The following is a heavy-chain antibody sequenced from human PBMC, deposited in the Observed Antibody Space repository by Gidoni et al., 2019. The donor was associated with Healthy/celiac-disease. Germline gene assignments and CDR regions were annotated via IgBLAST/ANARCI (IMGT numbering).Heavy chain of an antibody. Sequence: EVQLVESGGGLVQPGGSLRLSCAASGFTFSSYWMSWVRQAPGKGLEWVANIKQDGSEKYYVDSVKGRFTISRDNAKNSLYLQMNSLRAEDTAVYYCAREWLVRGLDAFDIWGQGTMVTVSS. CDR1: GFTFSSYW. D-gene: IGHD6-19*01. V-gene: IGHV3-7*01. J-gene: IGHJ3*02. CDR2: IKQDGSEK. CDR3: AREWLVRGLDAFDI.